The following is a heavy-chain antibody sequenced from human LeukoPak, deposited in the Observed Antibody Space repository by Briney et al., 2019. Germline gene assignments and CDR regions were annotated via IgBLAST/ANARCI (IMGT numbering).Heavy chain of an antibody. J-gene: IGHJ6*02. V-gene: IGHV3-30*03. CDR2: ISYDGSNK. CDR3: ATSTGGFGEPEKFYYYGIDV. D-gene: IGHD3-10*01. Sequence: GGSLRLSCAASGFTFSNYGMHWVRQAPGKGLEWVAVISYDGSNKFYADSVKGRFTISRDNAKNSLYLQMNSLRDEDTAVYYCATSTGGFGEPEKFYYYGIDVWGQGTTVTVSS. CDR1: GFTFSNYG.